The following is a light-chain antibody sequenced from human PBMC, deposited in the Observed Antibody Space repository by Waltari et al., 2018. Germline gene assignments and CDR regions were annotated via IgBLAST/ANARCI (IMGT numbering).Light chain of an antibody. CDR3: QQFDDAPLT. CDR2: DAY. Sequence: DIQLTQSPSSLSASVGDRVTVTCQASQDITDHLNWYQQKPDRAPKLLIFDAYTLETGVPSRFSGSGSGTEFTFTISSLQPEEIGTYYCQQFDDAPLTFGQGTRLDIK. J-gene: IGKJ5*01. CDR1: QDITDH. V-gene: IGKV1-33*01.